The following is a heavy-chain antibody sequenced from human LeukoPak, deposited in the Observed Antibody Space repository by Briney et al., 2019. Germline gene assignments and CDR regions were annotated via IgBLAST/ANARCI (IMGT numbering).Heavy chain of an antibody. D-gene: IGHD3-9*01. J-gene: IGHJ5*02. CDR1: GYTFTGYY. CDR2: INPNSGGT. V-gene: IGHV1-2*02. Sequence: ASVKVSCKASGYTFTGYYMHWVRQAPGQGLEWMGWINPNSGGTNYAQKFQGRVTMTRDTSISTAYMELSRLRSDDTAVYYCARGRPDILTGYRFDPWGQGTLVTVSS. CDR3: ARGRPDILTGYRFDP.